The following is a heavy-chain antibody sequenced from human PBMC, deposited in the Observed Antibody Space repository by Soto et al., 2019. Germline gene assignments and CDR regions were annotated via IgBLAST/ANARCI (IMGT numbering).Heavy chain of an antibody. V-gene: IGHV3-30-3*01. J-gene: IGHJ6*02. Sequence: QMQLVESGGGVVQPGESLRLSCAASGFTFNYYPMHWVRQTPGKGLEGVAVISFDGSNKFYADSVKGRFTVSRDNSQNMLYLQLNSLRPEDAAVYYCARLPGALVAVLYISTLDGREAMSDVDVWGQGTTVSVSS. CDR1: GFTFNYYP. CDR2: ISFDGSNK. D-gene: IGHD6-19*01. CDR3: ARLPGALVAVLYISTLDGREAMSDVDV.